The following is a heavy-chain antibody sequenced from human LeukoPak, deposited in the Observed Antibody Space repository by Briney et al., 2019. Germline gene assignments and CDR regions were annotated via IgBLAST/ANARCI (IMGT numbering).Heavy chain of an antibody. CDR1: GYTFTSYY. CDR2: INPSGGST. CDR3: ARDQEVHGYIYGAFDI. Sequence: GASVKVSRKASGYTFTSYYLHWVRQAPGQGLEWMGIINPSGGSTRYAQRFQGRVTMTRDTSTSTVYMELSSLRSEDTAVYYCARDQEVHGYIYGAFDIWGQGTMVTVSS. J-gene: IGHJ3*02. V-gene: IGHV1-46*01. D-gene: IGHD5-18*01.